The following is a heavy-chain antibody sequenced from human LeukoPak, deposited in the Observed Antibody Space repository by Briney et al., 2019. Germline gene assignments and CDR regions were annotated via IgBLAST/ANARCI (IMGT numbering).Heavy chain of an antibody. D-gene: IGHD6-19*01. CDR1: RDSISSGVYY. CDR2: IYYSGST. J-gene: IGHJ4*02. V-gene: IGHV4-31*03. Sequence: SQTLSLTCTVSRDSISSGVYYWSWIRQHPGEGLEWIGYIYYSGSTEYNPSLKSRLTISLDASKNQFSLKLSSVTAADTAVYYCARSGPHGGWYYFDYWGQGTLVTVSS. CDR3: ARSGPHGGWYYFDY.